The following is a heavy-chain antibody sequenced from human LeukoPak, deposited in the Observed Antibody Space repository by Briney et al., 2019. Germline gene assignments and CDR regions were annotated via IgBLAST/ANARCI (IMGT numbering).Heavy chain of an antibody. CDR3: AKQPYYYDSSVAFDI. V-gene: IGHV3-30*02. CDR2: IRYDGSNK. D-gene: IGHD3-22*01. Sequence: HPGGSLRLSCAASGFTFSSYGMHWVRQAPGKGLEWVAFIRYDGSNKYYADSVKGRFTISRDNSKNTLYLQMNSLRAEDTAVYYCAKQPYYYDSSVAFDIWGQGTMVTVSS. CDR1: GFTFSSYG. J-gene: IGHJ3*02.